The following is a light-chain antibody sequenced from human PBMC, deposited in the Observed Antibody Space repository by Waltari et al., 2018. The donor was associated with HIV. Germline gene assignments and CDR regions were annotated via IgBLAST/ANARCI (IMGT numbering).Light chain of an antibody. J-gene: IGLJ2*01. CDR1: SSDVGGYNY. V-gene: IGLV2-23*02. CDR2: DIN. Sequence: QSALTQPASVSGSPGQSITISCTGTSSDVGGYNYVSWYQQHPGKAPKLMIYDINKRPSGVSKRCSGSKAGNTASLTISGVQAEDEADYYCCSHAGTTTLVFGGGTKLTVL. CDR3: CSHAGTTTLV.